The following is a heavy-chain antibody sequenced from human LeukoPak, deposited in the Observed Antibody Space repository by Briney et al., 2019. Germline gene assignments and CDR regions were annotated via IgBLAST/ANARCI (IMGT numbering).Heavy chain of an antibody. CDR3: ARKGGSGSYYKVYYYYGMDV. CDR2: IKEDGSEI. CDR1: GFTFNTDW. V-gene: IGHV3-7*03. J-gene: IGHJ6*02. D-gene: IGHD3-10*01. Sequence: PGGSLRLSCAASGFTFNTDWMSWVRQAPGKGLEWVANIKEDGSEIYYVDSVKGRFTISRDNAKNSLYLQMNSLRAEDTAVYYCARKGGSGSYYKVYYYYGMDVWGQGTTVTVSS.